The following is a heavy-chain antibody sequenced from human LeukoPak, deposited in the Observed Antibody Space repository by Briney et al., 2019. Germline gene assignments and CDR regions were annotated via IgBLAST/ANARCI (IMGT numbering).Heavy chain of an antibody. CDR2: INHSGST. J-gene: IGHJ4*02. CDR3: ARRFAPYYYGSGSYYY. CDR1: GGSFSGYY. Sequence: SETLSLTCAAYGGSFSGYYWSWIRQPPGKGLEWIGEINHSGSTNYNPSLKSRVTISVDTSKNQFSLKLSSVTAADTAVYYCARRFAPYYYGSGSYYYWGQGTLVTVSS. D-gene: IGHD3-10*01. V-gene: IGHV4-34*01.